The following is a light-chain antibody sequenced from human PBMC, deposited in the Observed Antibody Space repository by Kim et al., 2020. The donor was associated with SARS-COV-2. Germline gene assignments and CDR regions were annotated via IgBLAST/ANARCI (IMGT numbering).Light chain of an antibody. CDR2: GKN. V-gene: IGLV3-19*01. Sequence: VALGQTVRITCQGDSLRSYYATWYQQKPGQAPILVIYGKNNRPSGIPDRFSGSSSGNTASLTITGTQAGDEADYYCNSRDTNNNVLFGGGTQLTVL. J-gene: IGLJ2*01. CDR3: NSRDTNNNVL. CDR1: SLRSYY.